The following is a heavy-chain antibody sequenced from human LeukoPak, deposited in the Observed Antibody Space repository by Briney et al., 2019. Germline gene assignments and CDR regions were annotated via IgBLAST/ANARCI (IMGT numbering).Heavy chain of an antibody. V-gene: IGHV4-59*01. D-gene: IGHD6-19*01. CDR3: ARDRVAVAGQYQNWFDP. Sequence: PSETLSLTCTVSGGSISSYYWSWIRQPPGKGLEWIGYIYYSGSTNYNPSLKSRVTISVDTSKNQFSRKLSSVTAADTAVYYCARDRVAVAGQYQNWFDPWGQGTLVTVSS. CDR1: GGSISSYY. CDR2: IYYSGST. J-gene: IGHJ5*02.